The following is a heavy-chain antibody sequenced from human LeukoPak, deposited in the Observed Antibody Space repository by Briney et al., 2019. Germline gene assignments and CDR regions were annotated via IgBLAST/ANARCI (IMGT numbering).Heavy chain of an antibody. CDR2: VYSSGST. V-gene: IGHV4-61*02. CDR3: AREPVGAPRYFDY. Sequence: PSETLSLTCTVSGDSISNDNYYWSWIRQPAGKGLEWIGRVYSSGSTDYNGSLKSRVTISVDTSKNQISLKLTSVTAADTPVYYCAREPVGAPRYFDYWGQGTLVTVSS. CDR1: GDSISNDNYY. D-gene: IGHD1-26*01. J-gene: IGHJ4*02.